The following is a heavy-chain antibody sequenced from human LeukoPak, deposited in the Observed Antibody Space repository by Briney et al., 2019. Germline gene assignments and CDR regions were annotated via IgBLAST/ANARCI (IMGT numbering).Heavy chain of an antibody. J-gene: IGHJ4*02. CDR2: INHSGST. CDR3: ARRKCSSTSCYRPGYSGYPFDY. Sequence: SETLSLTCAVYGGSFSGYYWSWIRQPPGKGLEWIGEINHSGSTNYNPSLKSRVTISVDTSKNQFSLKLSSVTAADTAVYYCARRKCSSTSCYRPGYSGYPFDYWGQGTLVTVSS. V-gene: IGHV4-34*01. D-gene: IGHD2-2*01. CDR1: GGSFSGYY.